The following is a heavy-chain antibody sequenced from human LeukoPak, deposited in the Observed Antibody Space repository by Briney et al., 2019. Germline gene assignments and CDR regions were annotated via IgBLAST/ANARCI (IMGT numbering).Heavy chain of an antibody. Sequence: ASVKVSCKASGYTFTSYDINWVRQATGQGLEWMGWINPNSGNTGYAQKFQGRVTMTRNTSISTAYMELSSLRSEDTAVYYCARTFEHFITSFDPWGQGTLVTVSS. D-gene: IGHD3-10*01. CDR2: INPNSGNT. CDR3: ARTFEHFITSFDP. J-gene: IGHJ5*02. CDR1: GYTFTSYD. V-gene: IGHV1-8*01.